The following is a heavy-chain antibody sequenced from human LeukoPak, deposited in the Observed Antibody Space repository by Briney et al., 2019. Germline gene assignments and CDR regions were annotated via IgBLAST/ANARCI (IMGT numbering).Heavy chain of an antibody. J-gene: IGHJ6*02. CDR2: IWYDGSNK. V-gene: IGHV3-33*01. CDR1: GFTFSSYG. D-gene: IGHD2-21*02. CDR3: ARDIGVVTATRRRYYYGMDV. Sequence: GESLKISFAASGFTFSSYGMHWVRQAPGKGLEWVAVIWYDGSNKYYADSVKGRFTISRDNSKNTLYLQMNSLRAEDTAVYYCARDIGVVTATRRRYYYGMDVWGQGTTVTVSS.